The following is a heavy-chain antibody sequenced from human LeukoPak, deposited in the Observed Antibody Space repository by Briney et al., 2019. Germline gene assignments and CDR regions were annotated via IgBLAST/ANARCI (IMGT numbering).Heavy chain of an antibody. CDR3: ARDLDYGDYWGAFDP. D-gene: IGHD4-17*01. Sequence: PGGSLRLSCAASGFTFSSYAMHWVRQAPGKGLEYVSAISSNGGSTYYANSVKGRFTISRDNSKNTLYLQMGSLRAEDMAVYYCARDLDYGDYWGAFDPWGQGTLVTVSS. V-gene: IGHV3-64*01. J-gene: IGHJ5*02. CDR1: GFTFSSYA. CDR2: ISSNGGST.